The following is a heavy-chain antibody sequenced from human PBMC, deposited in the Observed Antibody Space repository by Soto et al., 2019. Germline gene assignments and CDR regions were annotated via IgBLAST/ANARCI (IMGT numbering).Heavy chain of an antibody. CDR3: AKPPVITASYYYYGMDV. CDR2: ISGSGIST. V-gene: IGHV3-23*01. D-gene: IGHD4-4*01. J-gene: IGHJ6*02. Sequence: GGSLRLSCAASGFTFSTYPMNWVRQAPGKGLEWVSGISGSGISTYYADSVKGRFTISRDNSKNTVFLQMNSLRAEDTAVYYCAKPPVITASYYYYGMDVWGQGTTVTVSS. CDR1: GFTFSTYP.